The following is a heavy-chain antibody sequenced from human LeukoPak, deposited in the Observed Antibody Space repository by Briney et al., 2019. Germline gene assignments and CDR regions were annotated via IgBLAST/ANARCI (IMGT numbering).Heavy chain of an antibody. D-gene: IGHD5-12*01. J-gene: IGHJ4*02. CDR3: ARGGGYASPIGY. Sequence: KSSETLSLTCTLSGGSISTYYGSWIRQPPGKGLEWIGYIYHSGSTNYNPSLKSRVTISVDTSKNQFSLKLSSVTAADTAVYYCARGGGYASPIGYWGQGAMVTVSS. V-gene: IGHV4-59*01. CDR1: GGSISTYY. CDR2: IYHSGST.